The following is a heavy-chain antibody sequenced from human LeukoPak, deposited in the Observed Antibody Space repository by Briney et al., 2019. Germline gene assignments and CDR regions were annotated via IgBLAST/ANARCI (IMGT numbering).Heavy chain of an antibody. V-gene: IGHV3-30-3*01. D-gene: IGHD5-18*01. J-gene: IGHJ4*02. CDR1: GFTFSSYA. Sequence: GGTLRLSCAASGFTFSSYAMHWVRQAPGKGLERVAVISYDGSNEYYADSVKGRFTISRDNSKNTLYLQMNSLRAEDTALYYCAGDRGQLWLHFDYWGQGTLVTVSS. CDR2: ISYDGSNE. CDR3: AGDRGQLWLHFDY.